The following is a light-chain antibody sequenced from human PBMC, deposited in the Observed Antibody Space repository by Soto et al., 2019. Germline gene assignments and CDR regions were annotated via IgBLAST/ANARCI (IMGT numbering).Light chain of an antibody. CDR3: QQFKSYALT. CDR1: QGISSA. Sequence: AIQLTQSPSSLSASVGDRVTITCRASQGISSALAWYQHKPGRAPRLLIYDASSLQSGVSSRFSGSGSGTDFTLTISSLKPEDFATYYCQQFKSYALTFGGGTKLEIK. V-gene: IGKV1-13*02. J-gene: IGKJ4*01. CDR2: DAS.